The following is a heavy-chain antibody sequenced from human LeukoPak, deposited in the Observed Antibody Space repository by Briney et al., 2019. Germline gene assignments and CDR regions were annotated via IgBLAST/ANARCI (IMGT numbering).Heavy chain of an antibody. CDR1: GYTFTSYG. J-gene: IGHJ4*02. Sequence: ASVNVSCKASGYTFTSYGISWVRQAPGQGREWMGWISAYNGNTNYAQKLQGRVTMTTDTSTSTAYMELRSLRSDDTAVYYCARGGSGWATGFFDYWGQGTLVTVSS. V-gene: IGHV1-18*01. CDR3: ARGGSGWATGFFDY. CDR2: ISAYNGNT. D-gene: IGHD6-19*01.